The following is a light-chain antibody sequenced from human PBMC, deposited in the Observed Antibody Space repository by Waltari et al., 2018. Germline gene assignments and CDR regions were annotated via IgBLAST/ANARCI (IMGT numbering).Light chain of an antibody. Sequence: QSVLTQAPSVSAAPGQKVTISCSGSTPNIGNNYVSWYQQFPGTAPKLLIYEDSRRPSWIPDRFSGSKSGASATLGITGLQTGDEANYYCGTWDSSLGIGVLGGGTRVTVL. CDR2: EDS. CDR1: TPNIGNNY. J-gene: IGLJ3*02. V-gene: IGLV1-51*01. CDR3: GTWDSSLGIGV.